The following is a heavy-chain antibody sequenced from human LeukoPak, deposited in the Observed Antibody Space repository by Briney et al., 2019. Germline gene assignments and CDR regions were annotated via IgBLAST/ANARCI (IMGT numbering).Heavy chain of an antibody. Sequence: SETLSLTCTVSGGSISSYYWSWIRQPPGKGLEWIGYIYYSGSTNYNPSLKSRVTISVDTSKNQFSPKLSSVTAADTAVYYCARHSSNYDFWSGLTNAFDIWGQGTMVTVSS. CDR2: IYYSGST. D-gene: IGHD3-3*01. CDR3: ARHSSNYDFWSGLTNAFDI. J-gene: IGHJ3*02. V-gene: IGHV4-59*08. CDR1: GGSISSYY.